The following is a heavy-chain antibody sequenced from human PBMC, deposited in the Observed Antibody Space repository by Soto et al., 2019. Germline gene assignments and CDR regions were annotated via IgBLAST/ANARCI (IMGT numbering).Heavy chain of an antibody. CDR1: GVTFTNYA. D-gene: IGHD3-10*01. CDR3: ARGWFGEVVYYFDY. Sequence: QVQLVQSGAEVKKPGASVKVSCKASGVTFTNYAINWVRQAPGQGLEWMGWISAYNANTNYAQKLQGRVTMTTDTSTSTADRALRSQRSDDTSVYYCARGWFGEVVYYFDYWGQGTLVTVSS. CDR2: ISAYNANT. V-gene: IGHV1-18*01. J-gene: IGHJ4*02.